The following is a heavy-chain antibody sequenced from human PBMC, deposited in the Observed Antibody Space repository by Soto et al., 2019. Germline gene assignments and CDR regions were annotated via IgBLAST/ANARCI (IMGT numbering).Heavy chain of an antibody. CDR1: GV. J-gene: IGHJ4*02. Sequence: QVQLVQSGVEVKKPGASVKVSCKLSGVHWVRQAPGKGLEWMGTFDPGDHEAIYAPKFQGRVTMTEDTSTNSAYLELSSLTSEDTAMYYCVAPATRAGHYSAIKYWGQGSLVTVSS. D-gene: IGHD3-9*01. V-gene: IGHV1-24*01. CDR2: FDPGDHEA. CDR3: VAPATRAGHYSAIKY.